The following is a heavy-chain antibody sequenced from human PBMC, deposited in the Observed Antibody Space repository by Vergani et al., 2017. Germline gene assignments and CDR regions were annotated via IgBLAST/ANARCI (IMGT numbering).Heavy chain of an antibody. V-gene: IGHV3-23*04. CDR2: VSGSSATP. D-gene: IGHD5-12*01. CDR1: GFTFNSYA. Sequence: VQLVESGGGVVQPGGSLRLSCAASGFTFNSYAMSWVRQAPGKGLEWVSSVSGSSATPYYADSVKGRFIISRDNSKNTLHLQMNSLRADDTAVYYCTKGSRGYTGYFFDYWGQGTLATVSS. CDR3: TKGSRGYTGYFFDY. J-gene: IGHJ4*02.